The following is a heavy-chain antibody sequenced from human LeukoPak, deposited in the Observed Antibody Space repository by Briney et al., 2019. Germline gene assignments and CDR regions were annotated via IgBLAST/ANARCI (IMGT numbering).Heavy chain of an antibody. V-gene: IGHV3-23*01. J-gene: IGHJ4*02. CDR1: GFTFNSYA. D-gene: IGHD3-10*01. Sequence: GGSLRLSCAASGFTFNSYAMNWVRQAPGKGLEWVSAISGSGTTTSSADSVKGRFTISRDNSKNTLYLQMNSLRVEDTAVYYCAGSWFYRDYFEYWGQGTLVTVSS. CDR2: ISGSGTTT. CDR3: AGSWFYRDYFEY.